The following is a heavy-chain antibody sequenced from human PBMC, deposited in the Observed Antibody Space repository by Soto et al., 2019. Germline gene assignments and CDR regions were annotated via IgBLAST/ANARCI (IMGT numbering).Heavy chain of an antibody. V-gene: IGHV1-69*13. D-gene: IGHD5-18*01. CDR3: ARDWTEKAMALPYYYYGWFDP. CDR1: GGTFSSYA. CDR2: IIPIFGTA. Sequence: SVKVSCKASGGTFSSYAISWVRQAPGQGLDWMGGIIPIFGTANYAQKFQGRVTITADESTSTAYVELSSLRSEDTAVYYCARDWTEKAMALPYYYYGWFDPWGLGTLVTVSS. J-gene: IGHJ5*02.